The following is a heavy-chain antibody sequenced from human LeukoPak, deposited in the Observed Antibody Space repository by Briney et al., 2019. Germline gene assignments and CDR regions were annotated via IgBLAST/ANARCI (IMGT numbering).Heavy chain of an antibody. Sequence: ASVKVSCKASGYTFTGYYMHWVRQAPGQGLEWMGWINPNSGGTNYAQKSQGRVTMTRDTSISTAYMELSRLRSDDTAVYYCARAPIVVVTATAFDIWGQGTMVTVSS. CDR1: GYTFTGYY. J-gene: IGHJ3*02. CDR3: ARAPIVVVTATAFDI. V-gene: IGHV1-2*02. D-gene: IGHD2-21*02. CDR2: INPNSGGT.